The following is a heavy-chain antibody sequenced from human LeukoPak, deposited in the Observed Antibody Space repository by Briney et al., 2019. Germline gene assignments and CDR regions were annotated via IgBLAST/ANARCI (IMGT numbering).Heavy chain of an antibody. D-gene: IGHD2-15*01. CDR1: GGSISSASYC. V-gene: IGHV4-61*02. CDR3: ARGFTRIFDY. CDR2: IYTSGST. Sequence: SETLSLTCTVSGGSISSASYCWSWIRQPAGKGLEWIGRIYTSGSTNYNPSLKSRVTISVDTSKNQFSLKLSSVTAADTAVYYCARGFTRIFDYWGQGTLVTVSS. J-gene: IGHJ4*02.